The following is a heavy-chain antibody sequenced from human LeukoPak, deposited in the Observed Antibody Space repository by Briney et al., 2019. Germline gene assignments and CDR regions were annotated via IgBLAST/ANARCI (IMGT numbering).Heavy chain of an antibody. CDR3: TTVTTVVNVYYYYYGMDV. D-gene: IGHD4-23*01. CDR1: GFTFSNAW. J-gene: IGHJ6*02. CDR2: IKSKTDGGTT. V-gene: IGHV3-15*01. Sequence: GGSLRLSCAASGFTFSNAWMSWVRQAPGKGLEWVGRIKSKTDGGTTDYAAPVKGRFTISRDDSKNTLYLQMNSLKTEDTAVYYCTTVTTVVNVYYYYYGMDVWGQGTTVTVSS.